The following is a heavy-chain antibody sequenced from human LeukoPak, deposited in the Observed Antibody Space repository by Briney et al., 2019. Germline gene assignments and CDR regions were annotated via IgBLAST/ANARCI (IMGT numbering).Heavy chain of an antibody. CDR3: ARTELAGIQLWKPAGYMDV. CDR2: IYYSGST. CDR1: GGSISSSSYY. D-gene: IGHD5-18*01. J-gene: IGHJ6*03. Sequence: PSETLSLTCTVSGGSISSSSYYWSWIRQPPGKGLEWIGYIYYSGSTNYNPSLRSRVTISVDTSKNQFSLKLSSVTAADTAVYYCARTELAGIQLWKPAGYMDVWGKGTTVTISS. V-gene: IGHV4-61*01.